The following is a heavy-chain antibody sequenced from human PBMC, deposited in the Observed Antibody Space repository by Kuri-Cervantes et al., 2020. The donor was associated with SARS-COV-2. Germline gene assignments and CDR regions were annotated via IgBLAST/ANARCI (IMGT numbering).Heavy chain of an antibody. CDR1: GGSISSGDYS. J-gene: IGHJ3*02. Sequence: SETPSLTCAVSGGSISSGDYSWSWIRQPPGKGLEWIGYMYHSGSTYYSPSLKSRAAISVDRSRNQFSLKLTSVTAADTAVYYCARDANTADPHAFDIWGQGTMVTVSS. D-gene: IGHD5-18*01. CDR2: MYHSGST. V-gene: IGHV4-30-2*01. CDR3: ARDANTADPHAFDI.